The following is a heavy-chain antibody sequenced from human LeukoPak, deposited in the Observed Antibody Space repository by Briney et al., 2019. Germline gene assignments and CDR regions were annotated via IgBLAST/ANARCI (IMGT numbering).Heavy chain of an antibody. J-gene: IGHJ4*02. Sequence: GGSLRLSCAASGFTLSSYSMNWVRQAPGKGLEWVSYISSSSSTIYYADSVKGRFTISRDNAKNSLYLQMNSLRAEDTAVYYCARGHSPRSAYGSGSPVDYWGQGTLVTVSS. CDR2: ISSSSSTI. CDR1: GFTLSSYS. CDR3: ARGHSPRSAYGSGSPVDY. V-gene: IGHV3-48*04. D-gene: IGHD3-10*01.